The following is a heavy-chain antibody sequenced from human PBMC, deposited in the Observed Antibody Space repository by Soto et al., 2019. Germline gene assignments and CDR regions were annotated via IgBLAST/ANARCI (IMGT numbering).Heavy chain of an antibody. CDR2: MSPNSGNT. D-gene: IGHD3-16*01. J-gene: IGHJ6*02. V-gene: IGHV1-8*01. Sequence: GASVKVSCKASGYTFTSYDINWVRQATGQGLEWMGWMSPNSGNTGYAQKFQGRVTMTRDTSISTAYMELTSLTSDDTAVYYCTRGQGPVSFGGTILILHYGLDVWGQGTTVTVSS. CDR1: GYTFTSYD. CDR3: TRGQGPVSFGGTILILHYGLDV.